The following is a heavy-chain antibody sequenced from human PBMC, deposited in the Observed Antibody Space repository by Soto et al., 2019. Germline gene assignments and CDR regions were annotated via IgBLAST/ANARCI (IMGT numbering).Heavy chain of an antibody. D-gene: IGHD4-17*01. CDR2: IYHSGST. Sequence: SETLSLTCAVSGGSISSGGYSWSWIRQPPGKGLEWIGYIYHSGSTYYNPSLKSRVTISVDRSKNQFSLKLSSVTAADTAVYYCARGSHYYGDYVWGQGTLVTVSS. V-gene: IGHV4-30-2*01. CDR1: GGSISSGGYS. CDR3: ARGSHYYGDYV. J-gene: IGHJ4*02.